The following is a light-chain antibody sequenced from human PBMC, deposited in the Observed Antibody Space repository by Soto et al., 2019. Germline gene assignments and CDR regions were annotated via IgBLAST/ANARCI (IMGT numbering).Light chain of an antibody. CDR3: QQYGSSPRT. CDR2: AAS. Sequence: EIVMTQSPATLSVSPGERATLSCRASQSVSIDVAWYQQTPGQAPRLLIYAASTRATGIPARFSGSGSGTDFTLTISRLEPEDFAVYYCQQYGSSPRTFGQGTKVDIK. J-gene: IGKJ1*01. CDR1: QSVSID. V-gene: IGKV3-15*01.